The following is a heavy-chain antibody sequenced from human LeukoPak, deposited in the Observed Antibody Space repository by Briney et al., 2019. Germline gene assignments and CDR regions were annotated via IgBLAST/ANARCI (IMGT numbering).Heavy chain of an antibody. V-gene: IGHV3-48*03. D-gene: IGHD6-19*01. CDR1: GLSFSRYE. CDR2: ISSSGSTI. CDR3: ARDLSIPVACHFDY. J-gene: IGHJ4*02. Sequence: GRSLRPSCAASGLSFSRYEINWVRQAPGKWLEWVSYISSSGSTIYYAHSVKGRFTISKDNVNNLLYLQMNGLRAEDTAVYYCARDLSIPVACHFDYWGQGTLVTVSS.